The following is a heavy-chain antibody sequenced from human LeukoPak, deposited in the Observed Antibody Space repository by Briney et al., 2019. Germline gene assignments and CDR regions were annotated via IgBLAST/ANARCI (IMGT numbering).Heavy chain of an antibody. J-gene: IGHJ6*02. Sequence: SETLSLTCTVSGGSISSSSYYWGWIRQPPGKGLEWIGSIYYSGNTYYNPSLKSRVTISVDTSKNQFSLKLSSVTAADTAVYYCARGPNYYDILTGYGRYYYYGMDVWGQGTTVTVSS. CDR3: ARGPNYYDILTGYGRYYYYGMDV. CDR2: IYYSGNT. V-gene: IGHV4-39*07. CDR1: GGSISSSSYY. D-gene: IGHD3-9*01.